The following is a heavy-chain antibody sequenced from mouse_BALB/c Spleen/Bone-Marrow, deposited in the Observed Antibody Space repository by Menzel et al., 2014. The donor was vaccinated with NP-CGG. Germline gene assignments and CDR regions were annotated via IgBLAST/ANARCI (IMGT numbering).Heavy chain of an antibody. D-gene: IGHD2-4*01. CDR2: ISGGGSYT. J-gene: IGHJ3*01. Sequence: EVKLMESGGGLVKSGGSLKLSCAASGFTFNSYGMSWVRQTPEKRLEWVATISGGGSYTFYPDSVKGRFPISRDNAKNNLYLQLSSLRSEDTALYYCARHAYYDQTEVSFVYWGQGTLVTVSA. CDR3: ARHAYYDQTEVSFVY. V-gene: IGHV5-9-2*01. CDR1: GFTFNSYG.